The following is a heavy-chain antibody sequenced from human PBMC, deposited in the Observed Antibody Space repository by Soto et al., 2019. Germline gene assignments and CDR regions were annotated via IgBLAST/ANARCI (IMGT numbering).Heavy chain of an antibody. CDR2: ISYDGSNK. V-gene: IGHV3-30-3*01. CDR3: ARDRIVVVTAPFDGEYFDY. D-gene: IGHD2-21*02. Sequence: QVQLVESGGGVVQPGRSLRLSCAASGFTFSSYAMHWVRQAPGKGLEWVAVISYDGSNKYYADSVKGRFTISRDNSKNTLYLQMNSLRAEDTAVYYCARDRIVVVTAPFDGEYFDYWGQGTLVTVSS. CDR1: GFTFSSYA. J-gene: IGHJ4*02.